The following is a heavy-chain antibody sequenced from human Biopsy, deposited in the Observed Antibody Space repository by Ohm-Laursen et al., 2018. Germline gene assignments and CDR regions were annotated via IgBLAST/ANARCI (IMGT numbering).Heavy chain of an antibody. V-gene: IGHV1-8*01. CDR1: GYTFTSHA. D-gene: IGHD1-26*01. J-gene: IGHJ4*02. Sequence: GASVKVSCKASGYTFTSHAINWVRPATRQGLEWMGWMSPNTGNTVYAQRFQDRVTMTSDTSTGTAYMELTSLTADDTAVYFCARWETTLGRSLDSWGQGTLVAVSS. CDR3: ARWETTLGRSLDS. CDR2: MSPNTGNT.